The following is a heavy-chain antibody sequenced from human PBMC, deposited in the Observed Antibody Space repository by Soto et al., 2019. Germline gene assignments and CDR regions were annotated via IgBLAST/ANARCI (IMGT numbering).Heavy chain of an antibody. Sequence: PGGSLRLSCAASGFTFSNYAMSWVRQAPGKXXEWVSVVSGIGGATYYAVSVKGRGTTIRDNSNKTLYXQVXXLIAEDTAIYYCAKDSDRKGCGSSTFDIWGQGTMVTVSS. CDR1: GFTFSNYA. D-gene: IGHD5-12*01. CDR3: AKDSDRKGCGSSTFDI. V-gene: IGHV3-23*01. J-gene: IGHJ3*02. CDR2: VSGIGGAT.